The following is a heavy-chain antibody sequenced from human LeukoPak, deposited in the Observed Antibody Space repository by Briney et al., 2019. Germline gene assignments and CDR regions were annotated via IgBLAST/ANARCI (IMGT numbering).Heavy chain of an antibody. J-gene: IGHJ3*02. CDR2: IKQDGSEK. D-gene: IGHD3-3*01. V-gene: IGHV3-7*01. CDR1: GFTFSNYW. CDR3: ARTRTYYDFWSGQGAFDI. Sequence: RSGGSLRLSCAASGFTFSNYWMTWVRQAPGKGLEWVANIKQDGSEKYYVDSVKGRFTISRDNAKNSLYLQMNSLRAEDTAVYYCARTRTYYDFWSGQGAFDIWGQGTMVTVSS.